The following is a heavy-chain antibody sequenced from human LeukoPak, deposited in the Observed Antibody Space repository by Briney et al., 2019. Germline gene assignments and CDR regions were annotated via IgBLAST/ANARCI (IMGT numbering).Heavy chain of an antibody. Sequence: GGSLRLSCAASGFTFSSYGMSWVRQAPGKGLEWVSAISGSGGSTYYADSVKGRFTISRDNSKNTLYLQMNSLRAEDTAVYYCAKNAETYDYVWGSYRYDGGYWGQGTLVTVSS. D-gene: IGHD3-16*02. J-gene: IGHJ4*02. CDR1: GFTFSSYG. CDR2: ISGSGGST. V-gene: IGHV3-23*01. CDR3: AKNAETYDYVWGSYRYDGGY.